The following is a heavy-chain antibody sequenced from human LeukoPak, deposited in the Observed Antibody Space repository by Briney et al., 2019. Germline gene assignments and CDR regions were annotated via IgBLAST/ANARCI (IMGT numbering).Heavy chain of an antibody. V-gene: IGHV1-2*02. D-gene: IGHD1-26*01. CDR1: GYTFTGYY. CDR2: INPNSGGT. Sequence: GASVKVSCKASGYTFTGYYMHWVRQAPGQGLEWMGWINPNSGGTNYAQKFQGRVTMTRDTSISTAYMELSRLRSDDTAVYYCARVADSGSYYPFDYWGQGTLVTVSS. J-gene: IGHJ4*02. CDR3: ARVADSGSYYPFDY.